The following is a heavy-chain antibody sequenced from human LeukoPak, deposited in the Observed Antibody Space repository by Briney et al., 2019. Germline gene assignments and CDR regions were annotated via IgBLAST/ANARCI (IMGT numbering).Heavy chain of an antibody. CDR2: INPNSGGT. CDR1: GYTFTGYY. D-gene: IGHD3-3*01. CDR3: ARDLVALRTSQGSFDY. V-gene: IGHV1-2*02. J-gene: IGHJ4*02. Sequence: GASVKVSCKASGYTFTGYYMHWVRQAPGQGLEWMGWINPNSGGTNYAQKFQGRVTMTRDTSISTAYMELSRLRSDDTAVYYCARDLVALRTSQGSFDYWGQGTLVTVSS.